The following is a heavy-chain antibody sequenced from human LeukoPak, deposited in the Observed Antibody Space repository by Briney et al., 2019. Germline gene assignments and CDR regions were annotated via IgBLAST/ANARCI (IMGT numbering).Heavy chain of an antibody. Sequence: GGSLRLSSAASGFTFSSYRMNWVRQAPGKGLEWVSSIVSSSSYIYYADSVKGRFTISKDNAKNSLYLQMNSLGDEDTDVYYCARDYGGYVGGQGTLVTVSS. V-gene: IGHV3-21*01. CDR2: IVSSSSYI. D-gene: IGHD4-23*01. J-gene: IGHJ4*02. CDR1: GFTFSSYR. CDR3: ARDYGGYV.